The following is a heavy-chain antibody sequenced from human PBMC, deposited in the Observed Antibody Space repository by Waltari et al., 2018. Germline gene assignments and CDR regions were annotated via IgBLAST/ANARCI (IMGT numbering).Heavy chain of an antibody. Sequence: EVQLVESGGGLVRPGGSLRLSCAASGFTFSYYTMTWVRQAPGKGPEWISFITSDGTHTTYADSVRGRFTISRDNAKNSLFLQINSLRADDTAVYYCVRDRRPTLILGSGAFDIWGQGIKVNVSS. V-gene: IGHV3-21*01. CDR2: ITSDGTHT. D-gene: IGHD3-22*01. CDR3: VRDRRPTLILGSGAFDI. CDR1: GFTFSYYT. J-gene: IGHJ3*02.